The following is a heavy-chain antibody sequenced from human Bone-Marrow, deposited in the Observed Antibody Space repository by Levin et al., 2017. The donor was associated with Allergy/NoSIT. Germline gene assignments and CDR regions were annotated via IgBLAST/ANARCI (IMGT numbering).Heavy chain of an antibody. Sequence: GESLKISCAASGFTFSSYAMHWVRQAPGKGLEWVAVISYDGSNKYYADSVKGRFTISRDNSKNTLYLQMNSLRAEDTAVYYCARERSGSPNGGDYFDYWGQGTLVTVSS. J-gene: IGHJ4*02. CDR2: ISYDGSNK. CDR3: ARERSGSPNGGDYFDY. D-gene: IGHD3-10*01. CDR1: GFTFSSYA. V-gene: IGHV3-30-3*01.